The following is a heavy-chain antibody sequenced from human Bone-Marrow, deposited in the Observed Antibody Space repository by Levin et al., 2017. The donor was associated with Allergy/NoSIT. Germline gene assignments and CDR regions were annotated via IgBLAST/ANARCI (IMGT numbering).Heavy chain of an antibody. J-gene: IGHJ4*02. CDR3: ARSVAGEFDY. V-gene: IGHV4-59*01. CDR1: GGSISGYY. D-gene: IGHD3-10*01. CDR2: IFYSGST. Sequence: SETLSLTCTVSGGSISGYYWSWVRQPPGKGLEWVGHIFYSGSTNYNPSLKSRVTISINTSKNQFSLNLTYVTAADTAFYYCARSVAGEFDYWGQGTLVTVSS.